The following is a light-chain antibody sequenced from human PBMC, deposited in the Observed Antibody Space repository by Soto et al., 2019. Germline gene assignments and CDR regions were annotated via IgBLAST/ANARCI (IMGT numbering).Light chain of an antibody. V-gene: IGKV3-20*01. CDR3: HQYGRSPRGT. CDR1: QSVTDNY. Sequence: DIVLTQSPGTLSSSPGGRATLSCRASQSVTDNYLAGYQQKPGQAPRLLIYGASSRATGIPDRFSGSGSGTDFSLSISRLEHEDFAMYYCHQYGRSPRGTFGQGTKVEIK. J-gene: IGKJ1*01. CDR2: GAS.